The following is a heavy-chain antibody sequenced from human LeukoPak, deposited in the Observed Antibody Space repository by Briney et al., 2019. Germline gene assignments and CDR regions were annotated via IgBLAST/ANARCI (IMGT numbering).Heavy chain of an antibody. CDR2: MNPNSGNT. J-gene: IGHJ3*02. Sequence: GASVKVSCKASGGTFSSYAISWVRQATGQGLEWMGWMNPNSGNTGYAQKFQGRVTITRNTSISTAYMELSSLRSEDTAVYYCARGSWELRHSDDDAFDIWAKGQWSPSLQ. V-gene: IGHV1-8*03. CDR3: ARGSWELRHSDDDAFDI. CDR1: GGTFSSYA. D-gene: IGHD1-26*01.